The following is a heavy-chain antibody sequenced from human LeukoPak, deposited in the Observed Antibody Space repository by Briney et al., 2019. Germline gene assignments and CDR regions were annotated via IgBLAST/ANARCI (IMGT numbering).Heavy chain of an antibody. CDR1: GGSFSGYY. D-gene: IGHD2-2*01. J-gene: IGHJ5*02. V-gene: IGHV4-34*01. CDR3: ARGEAGYCSSTSCYGFRWFDP. Sequence: PSETLSLTCAVYGGSFSGYYWSWIRQPPGKGLEWIGEINHTGSTNYNPSLKSRVTISVDTSKNQFSLKLSSVTAADTAMYYCARGEAGYCSSTSCYGFRWFDPWGQGTLVTASS. CDR2: INHTGST.